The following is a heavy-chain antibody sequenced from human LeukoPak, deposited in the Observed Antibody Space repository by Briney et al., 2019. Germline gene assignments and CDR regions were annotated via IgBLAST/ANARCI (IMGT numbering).Heavy chain of an antibody. J-gene: IGHJ5*02. Sequence: GGSLRLSCAASGFTFSSYAMSWVRQAPGKGLEWVSAISGSGGSTYYADSVKGRFTISRDNSKNTLYLQMNSLRAEDTAVYYCAEGSRSLGTTVTPLFDPWGQGTLVTVSS. V-gene: IGHV3-23*01. D-gene: IGHD4-11*01. CDR1: GFTFSSYA. CDR3: AEGSRSLGTTVTPLFDP. CDR2: ISGSGGST.